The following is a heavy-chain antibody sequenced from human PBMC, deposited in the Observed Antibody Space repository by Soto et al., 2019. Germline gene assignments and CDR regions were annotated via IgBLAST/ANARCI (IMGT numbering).Heavy chain of an antibody. CDR2: INPSGGST. CDR3: GRVSTRDYWSGYSPVDI. J-gene: IGHJ3*02. V-gene: IGHV1-46*01. CDR1: GYTFTSYI. Sequence: QVLLAQSGAEVKKPGASVKVSCKTSGYTFTSYIIQWVRQAPGQGLEWVGMINPSGGSTNYAQKFHGRVTVTRDTSTSTVYMDLSSLRSEDTAVYYCGRVSTRDYWSGYSPVDIWGQGTMVTVSS. D-gene: IGHD3-3*01.